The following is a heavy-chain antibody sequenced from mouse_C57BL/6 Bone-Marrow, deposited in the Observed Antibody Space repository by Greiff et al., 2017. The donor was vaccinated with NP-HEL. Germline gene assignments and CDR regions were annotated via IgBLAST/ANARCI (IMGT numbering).Heavy chain of an antibody. J-gene: IGHJ4*01. CDR2: ISSGSSTI. Sequence: EVQGVESGGGLVKPGGSLKLSCAASGFTFSDYGMHWVRQAPEKGLEWVAYISSGSSTIYSADTVKGRFTISSDNAKNTLFLQMTSLRSEDTAMYYCATIITTVVATGAMDYGGKGTSVTVSS. CDR1: GFTFSDYG. V-gene: IGHV5-17*01. D-gene: IGHD1-1*01. CDR3: ATIITTVVATGAMDY.